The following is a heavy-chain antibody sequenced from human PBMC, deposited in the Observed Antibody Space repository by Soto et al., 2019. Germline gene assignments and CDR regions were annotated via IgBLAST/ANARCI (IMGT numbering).Heavy chain of an antibody. CDR2: IWDDGSNK. D-gene: IGHD4-17*01. CDR3: AREVTTYTGYYGMDV. CDR1: GFTFSSYG. V-gene: IGHV3-33*01. J-gene: IGHJ6*02. Sequence: QVQRVEAGGGVVQPGRSLRLSCAASGFTFSSYGMHWVRQAPGKGLEWVAVIWDDGSNKYYADSVKGRFTISRDNSNNTLYLQMNSLRAEDTAVYYCAREVTTYTGYYGMDVWGQGTTVTVFS.